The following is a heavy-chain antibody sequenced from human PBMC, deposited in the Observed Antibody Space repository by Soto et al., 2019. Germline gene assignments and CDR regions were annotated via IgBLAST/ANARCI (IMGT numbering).Heavy chain of an antibody. CDR3: ARTAAAGKYYYGMDV. CDR1: EDTFSSYW. CDR2: IYPGDSDT. J-gene: IGHJ6*02. Sequence: PGESLKISCKGSEDTFSSYWIAWVRQMPGKGLEWMGIIYPGDSDTTYSPSFQGQVKISADRSISTAYLQWSSLKASDTAMYYCARTAAAGKYYYGMDVWGQGTTVT. D-gene: IGHD6-13*01. V-gene: IGHV5-51*01.